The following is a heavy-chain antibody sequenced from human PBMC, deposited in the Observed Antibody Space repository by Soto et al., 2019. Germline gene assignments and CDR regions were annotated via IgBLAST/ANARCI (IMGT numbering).Heavy chain of an antibody. J-gene: IGHJ4*02. CDR2: INSDGRST. D-gene: IGHD6-19*01. CDR3: VREASSSGWYNYSFDY. V-gene: IGHV3-74*01. CDR1: GFTFSSYW. Sequence: GGSLRLSCAASGFTFSSYWMHWVRQAPGKGLVWVSRINSDGRSTSYADTVKGRFTISRDNAKNTLYLQMNCLRAEDMALYFCVREASSSGWYNYSFDYWGQGTLVTVSS.